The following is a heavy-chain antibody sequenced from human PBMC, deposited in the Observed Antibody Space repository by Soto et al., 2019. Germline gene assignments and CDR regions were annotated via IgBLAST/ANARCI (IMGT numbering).Heavy chain of an antibody. CDR2: IIPIFGTA. D-gene: IGHD1-20*01. CDR3: ARGITGTVSYYYGMDV. Sequence: QVQLVQSGAEVKKPGSSVKVSCQASGGTFSSYAISWVRQAPGQGLEWMGGIIPIFGTADYAQKFQGRVTVTADEATSTAYMELSSLGSEDTAVYYCARGITGTVSYYYGMDVWVKGTTVTVSS. J-gene: IGHJ6*04. CDR1: GGTFSSYA. V-gene: IGHV1-69*12.